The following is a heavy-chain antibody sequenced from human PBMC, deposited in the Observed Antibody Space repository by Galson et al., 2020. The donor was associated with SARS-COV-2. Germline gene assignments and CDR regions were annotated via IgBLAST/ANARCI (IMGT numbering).Heavy chain of an antibody. CDR2: IKQDGSEK. CDR1: GFTFSSYW. CDR3: ARDSDYDFWSDTYYGMDV. V-gene: IGHV3-7*01. Sequence: PGGSLRLSCAASGFTFSSYWMSWVRQAPGKGLEWVANIKQDGSEKYYVDSVKGRFTISRDNAKNSLYLQMNSLRAEDTAVYYCARDSDYDFWSDTYYGMDVWGQGTTVTVSS. D-gene: IGHD3-3*01. J-gene: IGHJ6*02.